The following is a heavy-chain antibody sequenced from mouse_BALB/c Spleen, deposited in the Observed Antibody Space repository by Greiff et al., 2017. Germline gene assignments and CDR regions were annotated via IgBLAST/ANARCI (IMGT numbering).Heavy chain of an antibody. V-gene: IGHV5-12-2*01. D-gene: IGHD1-1*01. CDR2: ISNGGGST. J-gene: IGHJ1*01. Sequence: EVQLVESGGGLVQPGGSLKLSCAASGFTFSSYTMSWVRQTPEKRLEWVAYISNGGGSTYYPDTVKGRFTISRDNAKNTLYLQMSSLKSEDTAMYYCARHVVADWYFDVWGAGTTVTVSS. CDR1: GFTFSSYT. CDR3: ARHVVADWYFDV.